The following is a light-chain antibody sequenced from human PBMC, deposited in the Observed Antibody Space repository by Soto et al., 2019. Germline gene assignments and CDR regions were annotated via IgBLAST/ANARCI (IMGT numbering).Light chain of an antibody. V-gene: IGKV3-20*01. J-gene: IGKJ4*02. CDR3: QQFSSYPLT. CDR1: QTVRNNY. CDR2: DAS. Sequence: EFVLTQSPGTLSLSPGERATLSCRASQTVRNNYLAWYQQKPGQAPRLLIYDASSRATGIPDRFSGGGSGTDFTLTISRLEPEHFAVYYCQQFSSYPLTFGGGTKV.